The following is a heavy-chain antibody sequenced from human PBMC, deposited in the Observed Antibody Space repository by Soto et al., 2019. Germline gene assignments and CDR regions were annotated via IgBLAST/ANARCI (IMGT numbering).Heavy chain of an antibody. CDR2: ISGSGDNT. V-gene: IGHV3-23*01. J-gene: IGHJ3*02. D-gene: IGHD3-3*02. CDR1: GFTFSNYG. CDR3: AKSRYISGSGAFDI. Sequence: EVQLLESGGGLIQPGGSLRLSCAASGFTFSNYGMGWVSQAPGKRLEWVSGISGSGDNTFYAGSVKGRFTISRDNSKNTLYLEMNTLRAEDTAVYYCAKSRYISGSGAFDIWGQGTMVTVSS.